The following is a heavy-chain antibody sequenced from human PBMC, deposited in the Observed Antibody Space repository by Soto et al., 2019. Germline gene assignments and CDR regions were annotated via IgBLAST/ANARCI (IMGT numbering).Heavy chain of an antibody. D-gene: IGHD3-9*01. Sequence: PGGSLRLSCAASGFTFSSYAMTWVRQAPGKGLERVSGISGRGATTSYADNVKGRITVSRDNSKNMLYLQMNSLRFEDTAVYHCAKLRYFDWSAYNWFEYWGQGT. CDR2: ISGRGATT. CDR3: AKLRYFDWSAYNWFEY. CDR1: GFTFSSYA. J-gene: IGHJ5*01. V-gene: IGHV3-23*01.